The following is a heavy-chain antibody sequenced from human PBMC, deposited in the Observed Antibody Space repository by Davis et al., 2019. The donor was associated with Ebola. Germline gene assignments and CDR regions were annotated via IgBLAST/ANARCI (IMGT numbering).Heavy chain of an antibody. Sequence: GESLKISCAASGFTFSNFGMHWVRQVPGNGLEWVAFIRYDGSNKYYADSVKGRFTISRDNAKNTLYLQMNSLRAEDTAVYYCARDLPGGDWYFDLWGRGTLVTVSS. J-gene: IGHJ2*01. V-gene: IGHV3-30*02. CDR2: IRYDGSNK. D-gene: IGHD1-14*01. CDR1: GFTFSNFG. CDR3: ARDLPGGDWYFDL.